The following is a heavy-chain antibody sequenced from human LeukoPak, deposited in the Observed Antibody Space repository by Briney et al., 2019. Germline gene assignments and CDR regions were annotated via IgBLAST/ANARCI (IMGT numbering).Heavy chain of an antibody. CDR1: GGSISSYY. V-gene: IGHV4-59*08. Sequence: SETQSLTCTVSGGSISSYYWSWIRQPPGKGLEWIGYIYYSGSTNYNPSLKSRVTISVDTSKNQFSLKLSSVTAADTAVYYCARGRDGFMGSFDYWGQGTLVTVSS. D-gene: IGHD5-24*01. CDR3: ARGRDGFMGSFDY. J-gene: IGHJ4*02. CDR2: IYYSGST.